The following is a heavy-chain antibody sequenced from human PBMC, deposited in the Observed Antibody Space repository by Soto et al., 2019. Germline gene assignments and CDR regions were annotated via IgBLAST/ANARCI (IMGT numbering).Heavy chain of an antibody. Sequence: PSETLSLTCTVSGGSVTSYYWSWIRQPPGKGLEWIGYIYYSGSTYYNPSLKSRVTISVDTSKNQFSLKLNSVTAADTAVYYCASRHSSPYFDYWGQGTLVTVSS. V-gene: IGHV4-59*08. CDR2: IYYSGST. CDR3: ASRHSSPYFDY. J-gene: IGHJ4*02. CDR1: GGSVTSYY. D-gene: IGHD6-13*01.